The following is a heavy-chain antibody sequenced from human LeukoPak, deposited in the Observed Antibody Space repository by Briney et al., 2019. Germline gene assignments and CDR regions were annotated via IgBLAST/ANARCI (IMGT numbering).Heavy chain of an antibody. J-gene: IGHJ4*02. Sequence: PSETLSLTCTVSGGSISSSSYYWGWIRQPPGKGLEWIGDIYYSGSTYYNPSLKSRVTISVDTSNNQFSLRLSSVTAADTAMYYCARRLWGDYFDYWGQGTLVTVSS. CDR2: IYYSGST. V-gene: IGHV4-39*01. CDR3: ARRLWGDYFDY. D-gene: IGHD3-16*01. CDR1: GGSISSSSYY.